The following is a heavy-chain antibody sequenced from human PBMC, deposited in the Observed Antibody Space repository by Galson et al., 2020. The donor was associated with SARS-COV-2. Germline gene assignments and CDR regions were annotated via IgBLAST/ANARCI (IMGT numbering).Heavy chain of an antibody. V-gene: IGHV3-33*01. CDR2: IWYDGSDE. D-gene: IGHD5-12*01. CDR1: GFTFNKYA. Sequence: GESLKTSCAAPGFTFNKYAKHWVRPAPGKGLEWLAVIWYDGSDEYYADSVRGRFTISRDNSENTLYLQINSLRAEDTAVYYCAREYSATYDFDYWGQGTLVTVSS. CDR3: AREYSATYDFDY. J-gene: IGHJ4*02.